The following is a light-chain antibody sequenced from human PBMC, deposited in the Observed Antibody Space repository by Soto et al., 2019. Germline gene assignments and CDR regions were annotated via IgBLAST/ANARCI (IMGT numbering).Light chain of an antibody. CDR2: DAS. CDR1: QSVSSNF. V-gene: IGKV3D-20*02. J-gene: IGKJ5*01. CDR3: QQRSNWIT. Sequence: EIVLTQSPGTLSLSPGERGTLSCRASQSVSSNFLAWYQQKRGQAPRLLIFDASNRATGIPARFSGSGSGTDFTLTISSLEPEDFAVYYCQQRSNWITFGQGTRLEIK.